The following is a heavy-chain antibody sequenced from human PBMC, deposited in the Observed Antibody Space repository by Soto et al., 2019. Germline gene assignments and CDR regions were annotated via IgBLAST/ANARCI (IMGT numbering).Heavy chain of an antibody. V-gene: IGHV1-2*04. J-gene: IGHJ3*02. Sequence: GASVKVSCKASGYTFTGYYMHWVRQAPGQGLEWMGWINPNSGGTNYAQKFQGWVTMTRDTSISTAYMELSRLRSDDTAVYYCARERRIITIFGVGSDAFEIWGQGTMVTVSS. CDR2: INPNSGGT. CDR3: ARERRIITIFGVGSDAFEI. D-gene: IGHD3-3*01. CDR1: GYTFTGYY.